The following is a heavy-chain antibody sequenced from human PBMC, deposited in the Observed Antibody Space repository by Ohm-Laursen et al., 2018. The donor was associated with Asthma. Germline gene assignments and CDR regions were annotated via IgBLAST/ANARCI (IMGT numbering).Heavy chain of an antibody. V-gene: IGHV3-21*01. D-gene: IGHD3-16*02. CDR1: GFTFSDYY. J-gene: IGHJ6*02. CDR2: ISSSSSYI. CDR3: ARDQYDYIWGSYRYTSYYYYYYGMDV. Sequence: SLRLSCAASGFTFSDYYMNWVRQAPGKGLEWVSSISSSSSYIYYADSVKGRFTISRDNAKNSLYLQMNSLRAEDTAVYYCARDQYDYIWGSYRYTSYYYYYYGMDVWGQGTTVTVSS.